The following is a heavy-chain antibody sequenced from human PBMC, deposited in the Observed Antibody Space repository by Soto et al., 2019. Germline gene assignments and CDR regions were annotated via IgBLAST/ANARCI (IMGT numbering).Heavy chain of an antibody. CDR2: TNPKSGYT. D-gene: IGHD4-17*01. CDR3: ARTAGDLDY. CDR1: GYTFTNYD. V-gene: IGHV1-8*01. J-gene: IGHJ4*02. Sequence: QVQLVQSGAEVKKPGASVKVSCKTSGYTFTNYDINWVRQATGQGLEWMGWTNPKSGYTGSAQKLQGRVTMTRDSSIRPAYMELHSRTSEDTAVYYCARTAGDLDYWGQGTLITVSS.